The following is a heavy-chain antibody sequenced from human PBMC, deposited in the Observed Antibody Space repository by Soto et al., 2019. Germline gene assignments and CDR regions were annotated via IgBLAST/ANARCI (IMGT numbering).Heavy chain of an antibody. Sequence: SRPPLVNPTQTLTLTCTFSGFSLTSSGVGVGWLRQPPGKALEWLAVFYWNDDNRYIASLKGRLTITTDTSKKQVVLTITNMDPVDTATYYCAYRQGAYSYEVWFDPWGPGTLVTVSS. CDR3: AYRQGAYSYEVWFDP. CDR1: GFSLTSSGVG. CDR2: FYWNDDN. D-gene: IGHD5-18*01. V-gene: IGHV2-5*01. J-gene: IGHJ5*02.